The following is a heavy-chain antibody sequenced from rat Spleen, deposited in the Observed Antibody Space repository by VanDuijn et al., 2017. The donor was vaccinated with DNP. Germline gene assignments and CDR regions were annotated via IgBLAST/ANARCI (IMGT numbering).Heavy chain of an antibody. J-gene: IGHJ2*01. CDR1: GFTFSDYY. V-gene: IGHV5-25*01. D-gene: IGHD4-3*01. CDR2: ISTGGDYT. CDR3: AKNSGYYFDY. Sequence: EVQLVESGGGLVQPGGSMKLSCTASGFTFSDYYMAWVRQGPTKGLEWVASISTGGDYTFYRDSVKGRFTISRDNAKGTLYLQMDSLRSEDTATYYCAKNSGYYFDYWGQGVMVTVSS.